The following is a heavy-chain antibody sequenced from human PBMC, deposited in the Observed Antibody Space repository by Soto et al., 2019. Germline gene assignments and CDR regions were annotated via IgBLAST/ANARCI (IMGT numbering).Heavy chain of an antibody. CDR1: GFTFSSYA. D-gene: IGHD3-10*01. CDR3: ARDLRTDTIGGAFDI. J-gene: IGHJ3*02. CDR2: ISYDGSNK. V-gene: IGHV3-30-3*01. Sequence: GGSLILSCAASGFTFSSYAMHWVRQAPGKGLQWVAVISYDGSNKYYADSVKGRFTISRDNSKNTLYRQMNSLRAEDTAVYYCARDLRTDTIGGAFDIWGQGTMVTXSS.